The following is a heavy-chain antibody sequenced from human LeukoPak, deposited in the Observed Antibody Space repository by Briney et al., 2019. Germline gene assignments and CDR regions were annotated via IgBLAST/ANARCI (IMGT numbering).Heavy chain of an antibody. Sequence: GASVTVSCTASGYTFTNYYIHWVRQAPGQGLEWMGLINPSGGNTNYAQNFQGRVTMTRDTSASTVYMELSSLRSEDTAIYYCARIRDGYNDAYDIWGQGTVVTVPS. V-gene: IGHV1-46*01. CDR2: INPSGGNT. CDR1: GYTFTNYY. J-gene: IGHJ3*02. D-gene: IGHD5-24*01. CDR3: ARIRDGYNDAYDI.